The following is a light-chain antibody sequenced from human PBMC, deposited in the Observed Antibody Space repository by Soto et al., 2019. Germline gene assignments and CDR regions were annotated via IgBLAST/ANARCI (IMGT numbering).Light chain of an antibody. Sequence: QSVLTQPPSASGTPGQRVTISCSGSGSNVGTSYVYWYQQLPGTAPKLLIYANNQRPSGVPDRFSGSKSGTSASLAISGLLSEDEAYYYCAALDDSLSGRVCGGGTKVTVL. V-gene: IGLV1-47*01. CDR2: ANN. CDR1: GSNVGTSY. CDR3: AALDDSLSGRV. J-gene: IGLJ3*02.